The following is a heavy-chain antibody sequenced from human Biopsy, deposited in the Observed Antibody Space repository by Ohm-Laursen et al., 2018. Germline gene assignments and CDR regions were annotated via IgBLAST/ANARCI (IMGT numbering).Heavy chain of an antibody. D-gene: IGHD4-23*01. CDR1: GGSFTGHY. V-gene: IGHV4-59*11. Sequence: TLSLTCAVSGGSFTGHYWTWIRQPPGKGLEWIGHISHTGYTSYKSSLKSRVTISLDTSRKHFSLRLTSLAAADTAVYYCARGSNEYGGLYFPHWGQGTLVAVSS. J-gene: IGHJ1*01. CDR3: ARGSNEYGGLYFPH. CDR2: ISHTGYT.